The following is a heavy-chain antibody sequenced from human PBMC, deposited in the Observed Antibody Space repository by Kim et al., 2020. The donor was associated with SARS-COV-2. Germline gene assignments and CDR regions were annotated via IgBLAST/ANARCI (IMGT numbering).Heavy chain of an antibody. Sequence: SETLSLTCTVSGGSISSSSYYWGWIRQPPGKGLEWIGSIYYSGSTYYNPSLKSRVTISVDTSKNQFSLKLSSVTAADTAVYYCARHSTRKSRYSYGGDWFDPWGQGTLVTVSS. CDR1: GGSISSSSYY. J-gene: IGHJ5*02. CDR3: ARHSTRKSRYSYGGDWFDP. D-gene: IGHD5-18*01. CDR2: IYYSGST. V-gene: IGHV4-39*01.